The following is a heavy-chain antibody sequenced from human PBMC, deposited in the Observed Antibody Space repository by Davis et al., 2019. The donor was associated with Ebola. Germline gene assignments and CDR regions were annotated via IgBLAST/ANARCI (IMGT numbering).Heavy chain of an antibody. CDR1: GNTFTTYY. D-gene: IGHD4-11*01. J-gene: IGHJ6*02. Sequence: ASVKVSCKASGNTFTTYYMHWVRQAPGQGLDWMGMVNPSDGTTNYAQKFQGRVTMTRDTSTSTVFMELSSLGYDDTAVYYCARDHDYSNYRTGVHYYYGMDVWGQGTTVTVSS. CDR2: VNPSDGTT. CDR3: ARDHDYSNYRTGVHYYYGMDV. V-gene: IGHV1-46*01.